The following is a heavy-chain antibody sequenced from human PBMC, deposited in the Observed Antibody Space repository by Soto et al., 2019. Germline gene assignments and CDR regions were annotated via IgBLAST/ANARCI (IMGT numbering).Heavy chain of an antibody. D-gene: IGHD6-13*01. J-gene: IGHJ4*02. CDR3: AKDAIMVSSSFNYFDF. V-gene: IGHV3-23*01. CDR2: ISGSGGAT. Sequence: GGSLRLSCVVSGFIPSSYAMSWVRQAPGKGLEWVSGISGSGGATSYADSVKGRFTISRDNSKNTLYLQMNSLSAEDTAIYYCAKDAIMVSSSFNYFDFCGQGALVTVYS. CDR1: GFIPSSYA.